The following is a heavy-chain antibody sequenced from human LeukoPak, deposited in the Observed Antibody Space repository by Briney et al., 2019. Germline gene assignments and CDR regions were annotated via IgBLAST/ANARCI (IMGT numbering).Heavy chain of an antibody. V-gene: IGHV4-59*01. Sequence: SETLSLTCTVSGGSISSYYWSWIRQPPGKGLEWIGYIYYSGSTNYNPSLKSRVTISVDTSKNQLSLKLSSVTAADTAVYYCARASPRVQMATISSTEGNAFDIWGQGTMVTVSS. CDR3: ARASPRVQMATISSTEGNAFDI. CDR1: GGSISSYY. J-gene: IGHJ3*02. CDR2: IYYSGST. D-gene: IGHD5-24*01.